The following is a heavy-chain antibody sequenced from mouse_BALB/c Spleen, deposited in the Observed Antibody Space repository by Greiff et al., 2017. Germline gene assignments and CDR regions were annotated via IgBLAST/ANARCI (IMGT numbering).Heavy chain of an antibody. CDR1: GYSFTGYF. D-gene: IGHD1-1*01. Sequence: VQLQQSGPELVKPGASVKLSCTASGYSFTGYFMNWVMQSHGKSLEWIGRINPYNGDTFYNQKFKGKATLTVDKSSSTAHMELRSLASEDSAVYYCASAYYYGSSDDAMDYWGQGTSVTVAS. V-gene: IGHV1-20*02. J-gene: IGHJ4*01. CDR2: INPYNGDT. CDR3: ASAYYYGSSDDAMDY.